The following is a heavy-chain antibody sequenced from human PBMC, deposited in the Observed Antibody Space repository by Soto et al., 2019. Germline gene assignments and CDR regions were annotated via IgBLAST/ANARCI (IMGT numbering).Heavy chain of an antibody. J-gene: IGHJ6*02. CDR1: GGSVSSGSYY. D-gene: IGHD4-4*01. CDR2: IYYSGST. V-gene: IGHV4-61*01. Sequence: SETLSLTCTVSGGSVSSGSYYWSWIRQPPGKGLEWIGYIYYSGSTNYNPSLKSRVTISVDTSKNQFSLKLSSVTAADTAVYYCARDEYDYSNYGHYYYYYGMDVWGQGTTVTVSS. CDR3: ARDEYDYSNYGHYYYYYGMDV.